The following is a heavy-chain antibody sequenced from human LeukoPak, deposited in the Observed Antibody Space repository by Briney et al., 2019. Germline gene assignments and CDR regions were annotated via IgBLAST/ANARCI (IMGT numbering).Heavy chain of an antibody. Sequence: GGSLRLSCAASGFTFSSYEMNWVRQAPGKGLEWVSYISSSGSTIYYADSVKGRFTISRDNAKNSLYLQMNSLRAEDTAVYYCARDYYDSSGYYPWGYWGQGTLVTVSS. D-gene: IGHD3-22*01. CDR1: GFTFSSYE. J-gene: IGHJ4*02. CDR3: ARDYYDSSGYYPWGY. V-gene: IGHV3-48*03. CDR2: ISSSGSTI.